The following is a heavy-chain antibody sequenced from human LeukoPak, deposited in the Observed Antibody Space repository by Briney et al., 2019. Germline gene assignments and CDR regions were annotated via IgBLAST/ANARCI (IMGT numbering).Heavy chain of an antibody. J-gene: IGHJ4*02. Sequence: SETLSLTCTASGGSVSSAYWSWIRQPPGKGLEWVGFIYSGGMTAYNPSLESRVTISVDTSKNQVLLRPNSVTAADTAVYFCARGGYSFYNFWGQGTLVTVSS. V-gene: IGHV4-59*02. CDR1: GGSVSSAY. CDR2: IYSGGMT. CDR3: ARGGYSFYNF. D-gene: IGHD5-12*01.